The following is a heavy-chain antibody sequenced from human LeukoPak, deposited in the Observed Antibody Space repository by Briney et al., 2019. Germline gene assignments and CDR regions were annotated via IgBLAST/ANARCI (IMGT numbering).Heavy chain of an antibody. CDR3: AKQWLGYFDY. CDR1: GFTFSSYA. CDR2: ISGSGGST. V-gene: IGHV3-23*01. Sequence: GGSLRLSCAASGFTFSSYAMSWVRQAPGKGLDRGSAISGSGGSTYYADSVKGRFTISRDNSKNTLYLQMNSLRAEDTAVYYCAKQWLGYFDYWGQGTLVTVSS. D-gene: IGHD6-19*01. J-gene: IGHJ4*02.